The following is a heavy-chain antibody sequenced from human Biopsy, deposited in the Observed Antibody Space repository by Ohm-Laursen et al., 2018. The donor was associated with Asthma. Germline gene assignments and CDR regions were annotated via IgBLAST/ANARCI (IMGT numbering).Heavy chain of an antibody. CDR2: INHGGSEK. J-gene: IGHJ1*01. Sequence: GSLRLSCTASGFTSGDYWMSWVRQVPGKGMEWVANINHGGSEKNHVYSLKGGFTITRDKAKNSLYLQMNSLRADDTAVYYCARTFHFWSPYHAEHYQLWGQGTLVTVSS. D-gene: IGHD3-3*02. V-gene: IGHV3-7*01. CDR1: GFTSGDYW. CDR3: ARTFHFWSPYHAEHYQL.